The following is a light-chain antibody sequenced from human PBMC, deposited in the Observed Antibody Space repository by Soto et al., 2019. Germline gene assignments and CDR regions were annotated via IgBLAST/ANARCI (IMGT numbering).Light chain of an antibody. CDR1: QSVLSSH. CDR2: GTS. V-gene: IGKV3-20*01. CDR3: QQYGSSPTWT. Sequence: EIVLTQSPGTLSLSPGERATLSCRASQSVLSSHLAWYQQMPGQAPRLLIYGTSNRATGIPDRFSGSGSGTDFTLTISRLEPEDFAVYYCQQYGSSPTWTFGQGTKVDIK. J-gene: IGKJ1*01.